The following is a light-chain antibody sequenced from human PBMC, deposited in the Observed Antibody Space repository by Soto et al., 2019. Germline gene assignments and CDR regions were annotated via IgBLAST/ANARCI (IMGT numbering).Light chain of an antibody. V-gene: IGLV2-14*01. CDR3: SSYTSSSTWV. J-gene: IGLJ3*02. CDR2: EVT. Sequence: QSALTQPASVSGSPGQSITISCTGTSNDIGLYNYVSWYQQHPGKAPKLVIYEVTYRPSGVSNRFSGSKSGNTASLTISGLQTEDEADYYCSSYTSSSTWVFGGGTKLTVL. CDR1: SNDIGLYNY.